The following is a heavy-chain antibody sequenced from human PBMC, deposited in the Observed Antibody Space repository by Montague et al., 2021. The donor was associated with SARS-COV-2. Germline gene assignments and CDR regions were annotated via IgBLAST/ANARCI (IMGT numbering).Heavy chain of an antibody. CDR3: VRPLWFGDSDYYFDS. Sequence: SLRLSCAASGFTFRSYWMHWVRQVPGRGLVWVSRIRPDGTSTHYAASVKGQFVISRDNAKNTLSLEMTNLRVDDTAIYYCVRPLWFGDSDYYFDSWGQGTLVSFSS. CDR1: GFTFRSYW. CDR2: IRPDGTST. J-gene: IGHJ4*02. V-gene: IGHV3-74*01. D-gene: IGHD3-10*01.